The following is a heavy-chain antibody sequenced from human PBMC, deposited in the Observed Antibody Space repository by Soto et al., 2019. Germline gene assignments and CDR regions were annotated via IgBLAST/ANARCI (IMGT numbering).Heavy chain of an antibody. CDR1: GGSISSVSHY. CDR3: ARTRFECRSISCRNYYYGLDV. V-gene: IGHV4-39*01. D-gene: IGHD3-3*02. Sequence: QLQLQESGPGLMKPSETLSLTCTVSGGSISSVSHYWGWIRQPPEKGLEWIGSIYHSRSTYSNPSLESRVTISVDTSKNQFSLELSSVTAADTAVYYCARTRFECRSISCRNYYYGLDVWGQGTTVTVSS. CDR2: IYHSRST. J-gene: IGHJ6*02.